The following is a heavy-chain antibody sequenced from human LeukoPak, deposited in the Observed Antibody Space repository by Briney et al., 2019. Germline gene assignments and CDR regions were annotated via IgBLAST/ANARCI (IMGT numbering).Heavy chain of an antibody. CDR2: ISFNNGNT. J-gene: IGHJ5*02. CDR1: GYTFTSYG. Sequence: ASVKVSCKASGYTFTSYGMSWVRQAPGQGLEWMGWISFNNGNTNYAHKLQGRVTMTTDTPTSTAYMELRSLRADDTALYYCARDLGYCSYTSCRNWFDPWGQGTLVTVSS. D-gene: IGHD2-2*01. CDR3: ARDLGYCSYTSCRNWFDP. V-gene: IGHV1-18*01.